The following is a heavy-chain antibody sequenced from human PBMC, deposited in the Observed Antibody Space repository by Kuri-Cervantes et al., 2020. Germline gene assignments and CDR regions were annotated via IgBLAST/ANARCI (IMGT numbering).Heavy chain of an antibody. CDR2: ISYDGSNK. V-gene: IGHV3-30*03. D-gene: IGHD5/OR15-5a*01. Sequence: GGSLRLSCAASGFTFSSYSMNWVCQAPGKGLEWVAVISYDGSNKYYADSVKGRFTISRDNSKNTLYLQMNSLRAEDTAVYYCAILSVSGAFDIWGQGTMVTVSS. CDR3: AILSVSGAFDI. CDR1: GFTFSSYS. J-gene: IGHJ3*02.